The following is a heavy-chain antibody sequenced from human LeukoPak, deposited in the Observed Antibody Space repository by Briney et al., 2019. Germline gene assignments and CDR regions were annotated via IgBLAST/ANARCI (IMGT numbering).Heavy chain of an antibody. CDR2: INHSGST. Sequence: SETLSLTCAVCGGSFSVYYWSWIRQPQGKGLEWIGEINHSGSTNYNPSLKSRVTISVDTSKNQFSLKLSSVTAADTAVYYCARGKIPRVNYLDYWGQGTLVTVSS. V-gene: IGHV4-34*01. D-gene: IGHD3-10*01. CDR3: ARGKIPRVNYLDY. J-gene: IGHJ4*02. CDR1: GGSFSVYY.